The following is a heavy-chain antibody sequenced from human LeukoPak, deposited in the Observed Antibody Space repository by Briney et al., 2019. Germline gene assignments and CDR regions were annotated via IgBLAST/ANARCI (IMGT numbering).Heavy chain of an antibody. J-gene: IGHJ6*03. V-gene: IGHV3-30*04. D-gene: IGHD6-13*01. CDR2: ISYDGSNK. CDR1: GFTFSSYA. CDR3: RTGYSSSWYQSGYYYYMDV. Sequence: GGSLRLSCAASGFTFSSYAMHWVRQAPGKGLEWVAVISYDGSNKYYADSVKGRFTISRDNSKNTLYLQMNNLRAEDTAVYYCRTGYSSSWYQSGYYYYMDVWGKGTTVTVSS.